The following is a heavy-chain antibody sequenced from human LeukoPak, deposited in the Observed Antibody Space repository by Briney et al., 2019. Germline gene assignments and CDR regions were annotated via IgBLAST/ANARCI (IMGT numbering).Heavy chain of an antibody. CDR3: ARDRGWFGELLPNAFDI. J-gene: IGHJ3*02. D-gene: IGHD3-10*01. V-gene: IGHV1-18*01. CDR2: ISAYNGNT. Sequence: ASVKVSCKASGYTFTSYGVTWVRQAPGQGLEWMGWISAYNGNTNYAQKFQGRVTMTTDTSTSTAYLELRSLRSDDTAVYYCARDRGWFGELLPNAFDIWGQGTMVTVSA. CDR1: GYTFTSYG.